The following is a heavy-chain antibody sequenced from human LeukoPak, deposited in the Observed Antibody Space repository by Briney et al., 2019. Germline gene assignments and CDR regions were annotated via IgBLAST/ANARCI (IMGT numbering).Heavy chain of an antibody. V-gene: IGHV3-21*01. CDR3: AREYTMVRGVIGYYYGMDV. J-gene: IGHJ6*02. Sequence: PGGSLRLSCAASGFTFSSYSMNWVRQAPGRGLEWVSSISSSSSYIYYADSVKGRFTISRDNAKNSLYLQMNSLRAEDTAVYYCAREYTMVRGVIGYYYGMDVWGQGTTVTVSS. CDR2: ISSSSSYI. D-gene: IGHD3-10*01. CDR1: GFTFSSYS.